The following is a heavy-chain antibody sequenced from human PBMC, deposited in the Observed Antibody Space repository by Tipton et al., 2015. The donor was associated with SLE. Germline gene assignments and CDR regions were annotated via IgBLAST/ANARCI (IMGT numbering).Heavy chain of an antibody. CDR3: ARGGGNSFILGAWVNYFDP. CDR1: GGSISRRNW. J-gene: IGHJ5*02. CDR2: IYDSGNT. Sequence: TLSLTCAVSGGSISRRNWWSWVRQSPGKGLEWIGEIYDSGNTNYNPSLRSRVNISVDTSKNQFSLKLRSVTAADTAVYFCARGGGNSFILGAWVNYFDPWGQGTLVTVSS. V-gene: IGHV4-4*01. D-gene: IGHD6-6*01.